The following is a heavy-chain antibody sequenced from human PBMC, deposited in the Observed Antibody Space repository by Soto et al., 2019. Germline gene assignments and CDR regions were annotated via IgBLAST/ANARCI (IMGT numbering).Heavy chain of an antibody. D-gene: IGHD4-17*01. J-gene: IGHJ6*03. V-gene: IGHV3-23*01. CDR2: VSGGGGTT. CDR3: AKGGDYGYYYYYMDV. CDR1: GFTFSNYA. Sequence: GGSLRLSCAASGFTFSNYAMSWVRQAPGKGLDWVSAVSGGGGTTYYADSVKGRLTISRDPSKNTLYLQMNSLTAEDTAIYYCAKGGDYGYYYYYMDVWGKGTTVTVSS.